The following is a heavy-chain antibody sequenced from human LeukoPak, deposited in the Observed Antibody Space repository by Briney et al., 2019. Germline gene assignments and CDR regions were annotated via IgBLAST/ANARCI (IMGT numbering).Heavy chain of an antibody. J-gene: IGHJ4*02. CDR3: ARDPPGYRDFDY. D-gene: IGHD5-24*01. CDR2: ISSSGSTI. V-gene: IGHV3-11*01. CDR1: GFTFSDYY. Sequence: GSLRLSCAASGFTFSDYYMSWIRQAPGKGLKWVSYISSSGSTIYYADSVKGRFTISRDNAKNSLYLQMNSLRAEDTAVYYCARDPPGYRDFDYWGQGTLVTVSS.